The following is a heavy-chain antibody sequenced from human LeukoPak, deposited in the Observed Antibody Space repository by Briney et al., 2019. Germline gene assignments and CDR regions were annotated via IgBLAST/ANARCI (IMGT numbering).Heavy chain of an antibody. Sequence: GGTLRLSCAASGFTFSNHGMNWVRQAPGKGLEWVSGISRSGDIKYYADSVKGRFTISRDNAKNSLYLQMNSLRAEDTAVYYCAELGITMIGGVWGKGTTVTISS. J-gene: IGHJ6*04. D-gene: IGHD3-10*02. CDR1: GFTFSNHG. CDR2: ISRSGDIK. CDR3: AELGITMIGGV. V-gene: IGHV3-23*01.